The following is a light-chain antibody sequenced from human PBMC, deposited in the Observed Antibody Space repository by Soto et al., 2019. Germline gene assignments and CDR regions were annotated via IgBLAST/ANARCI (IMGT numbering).Light chain of an antibody. CDR3: QQYDDWLRLT. V-gene: IGKV3D-15*01. J-gene: IGKJ4*01. CDR1: QSVNIY. CDR2: GAS. Sequence: EIVMTQSPATLSVSPGERATLSCRASQSVNIYLAWYQQKPGQAPRLLIFGASYRATGIPARFSGSGSGTEFNLTISSLQSEAFAVYFCQQYDDWLRLTFGGGTKVDIK.